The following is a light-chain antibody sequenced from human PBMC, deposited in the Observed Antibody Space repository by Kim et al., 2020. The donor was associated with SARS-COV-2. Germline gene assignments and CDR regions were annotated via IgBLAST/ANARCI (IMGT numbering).Light chain of an antibody. CDR2: GAS. CDR3: QQYDNWHHT. CDR1: QSVSSD. V-gene: IGKV3-15*01. J-gene: IGKJ2*01. Sequence: SVSPGERATRTCRASQSVSSDVARYQRKPGQAPWLLIYGASTRASGIPVRFSGSGSGAGFTLTISRLQSEDFALYYCQQYDNWHHTFGQGTKLEI.